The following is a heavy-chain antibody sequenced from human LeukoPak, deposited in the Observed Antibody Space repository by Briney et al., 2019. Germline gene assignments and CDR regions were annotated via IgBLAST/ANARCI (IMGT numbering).Heavy chain of an antibody. D-gene: IGHD3-10*01. CDR3: ARSMVRGAIDAY. V-gene: IGHV4-34*01. CDR2: INHSGST. Sequence: SETLSLTSAVYGGSFSGYYWSWIRQPPGKGLEWIGEINHSGSTNYNPSLKSRVTISVDTSKNQFSLKLSSVTAADTAVYYCARSMVRGAIDAYWGQGTLVTVSS. CDR1: GGSFSGYY. J-gene: IGHJ4*02.